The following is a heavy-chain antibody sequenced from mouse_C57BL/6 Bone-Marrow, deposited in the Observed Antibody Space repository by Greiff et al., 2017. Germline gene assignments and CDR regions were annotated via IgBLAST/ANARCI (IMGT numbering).Heavy chain of an antibody. J-gene: IGHJ4*01. Sequence: QVQLQQYGAELVRPGASVKLSCKASGYTFTDYYINWVKQRPGQGLEWIARIYPGSGNTYYNEKFKGKATLTAEKSSSTAYMQLSSLTSEDSAVYFCVLRYYYAMDYWGQGTSVTVSS. CDR2: IYPGSGNT. CDR3: VLRYYYAMDY. D-gene: IGHD1-1*01. CDR1: GYTFTDYY. V-gene: IGHV1-76*01.